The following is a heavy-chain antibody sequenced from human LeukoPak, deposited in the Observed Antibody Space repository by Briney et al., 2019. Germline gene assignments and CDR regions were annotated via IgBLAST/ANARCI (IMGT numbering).Heavy chain of an antibody. J-gene: IGHJ4*02. V-gene: IGHV1-2*02. CDR2: INPNSGGT. D-gene: IGHD5-12*01. CDR3: ARVLGYDYLFDY. Sequence: ASVKVSCKASGYTFTGYYMHWVRQAPGQGLEWMGWINPNSGGTNYAQKFQGRVTMTRDTSISTAYMELSRLRSDDTAVYYCARVLGYDYLFDYWGQGTLVTVSS. CDR1: GYTFTGYY.